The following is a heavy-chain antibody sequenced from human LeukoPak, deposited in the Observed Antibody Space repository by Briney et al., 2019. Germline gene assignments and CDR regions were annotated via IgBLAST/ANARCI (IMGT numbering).Heavy chain of an antibody. CDR3: ARVCPKYYYDSSGYSSERAFDI. J-gene: IGHJ3*02. D-gene: IGHD3-22*01. CDR2: FYHSGIS. Sequence: PSETLSLTFTVSGGSISSGGYYWNWIRQPPGKGLEWIGYFYHSGISYYNPSLKSRVTISVDTSKNQFSLKLSSVTAADTAVYYCARVCPKYYYDSSGYSSERAFDIWGQGTMVTVSS. V-gene: IGHV4-30-2*01. CDR1: GGSISSGGYY.